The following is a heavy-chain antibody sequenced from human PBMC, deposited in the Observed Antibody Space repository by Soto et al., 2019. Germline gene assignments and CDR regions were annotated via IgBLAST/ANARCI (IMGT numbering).Heavy chain of an antibody. CDR3: ARDRVVTATNDAFDI. Sequence: EVQLVESGGGLVQPGGSLRLSCAASGFTVSSNYMSWVRKAPGKGLEWVSVIYSGGSTYYVDSMKGRFTISRDNSKNTLYLQMNSLRAEDTAGYYCARDRVVTATNDAFDIWGQGTMVTVSS. CDR2: IYSGGST. J-gene: IGHJ3*02. V-gene: IGHV3-66*01. D-gene: IGHD2-21*02. CDR1: GFTVSSNY.